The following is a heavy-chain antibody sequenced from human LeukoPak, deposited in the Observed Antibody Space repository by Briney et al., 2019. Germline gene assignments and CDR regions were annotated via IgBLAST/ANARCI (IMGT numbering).Heavy chain of an antibody. Sequence: SVKVSCTASGGTFSSYAISWVRQAPGQGLEWMGGIIPIFGTANYAQKFQGRVTITADESTSTTYMELSSLRSEDTAVYYCARGPRGYYYYGMDVWGQGTTVTVSS. V-gene: IGHV1-69*13. CDR3: ARGPRGYYYYGMDV. J-gene: IGHJ6*02. CDR1: GGTFSSYA. CDR2: IIPIFGTA.